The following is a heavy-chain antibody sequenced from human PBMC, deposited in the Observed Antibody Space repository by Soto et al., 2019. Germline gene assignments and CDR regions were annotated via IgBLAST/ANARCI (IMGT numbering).Heavy chain of an antibody. J-gene: IGHJ3*02. CDR1: TITFPDYA. CDR2: ISWNGSDI. D-gene: IGHD2-2*01. V-gene: IGHV3-9*01. Sequence: GGSLRLSCAASTITFPDYAMHWVRQAPGKGLEWVSGISWNGSDIIYADSVKGRFTISRDNAKNCLYLQMNSLRAEDSAFYFCAKDLIRVLPAPMTTFEIWGQGTTVTVSS. CDR3: AKDLIRVLPAPMTTFEI.